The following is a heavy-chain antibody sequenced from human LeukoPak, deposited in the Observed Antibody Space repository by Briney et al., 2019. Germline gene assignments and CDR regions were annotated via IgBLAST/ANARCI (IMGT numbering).Heavy chain of an antibody. Sequence: GGSLRLSCAASGFTFKTCAMNWVRQAPGKGLEWVSSISSSSSYIYYADSVKGRFTISRYNAKNSLYPQMNSLRAEDTALYYCGKDVLAGGLDVWGQGTTVTVSS. CDR1: GFTFKTCA. J-gene: IGHJ6*02. CDR2: ISSSSSYI. V-gene: IGHV3-21*04. CDR3: GKDVLAGGLDV.